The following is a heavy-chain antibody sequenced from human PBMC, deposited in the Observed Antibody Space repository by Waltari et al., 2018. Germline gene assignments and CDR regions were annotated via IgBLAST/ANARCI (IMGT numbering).Heavy chain of an antibody. CDR1: GLTLGDYA. CDR3: TRVRSWGLLEY. CDR2: IRSKDYGGTT. D-gene: IGHD3-16*01. J-gene: IGHJ4*02. V-gene: IGHV3-49*04. Sequence: EVLLVESGGDLVKPGRFLRLSCTASGLTLGDYAMTWVRQVPGKGLEWVALIRSKDYGGTTKYAASVKGRFTISRDESKNIAYLQMNSLETEDTAMYFCTRVRSWGLLEYWGQGTLVTVSS.